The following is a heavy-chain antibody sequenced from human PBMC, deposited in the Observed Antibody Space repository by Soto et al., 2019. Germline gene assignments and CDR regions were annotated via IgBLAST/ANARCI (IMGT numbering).Heavy chain of an antibody. J-gene: IGHJ4*02. Sequence: QVQLVQSGAEVKKPGSSVKVSCKASGGTFSSYAISWVRQAPGQGLELMGGIIPIFGTANYAQKFQGRVTITADESTTTAYMELRSLRSEDTAVYCCASHGYSYGYLFDYWGQGTLVTVSS. V-gene: IGHV1-69*12. D-gene: IGHD5-18*01. CDR1: GGTFSSYA. CDR2: IIPIFGTA. CDR3: ASHGYSYGYLFDY.